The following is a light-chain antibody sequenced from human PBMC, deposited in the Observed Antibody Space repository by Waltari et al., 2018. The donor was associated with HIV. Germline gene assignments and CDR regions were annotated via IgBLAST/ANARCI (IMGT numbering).Light chain of an antibody. J-gene: IGLJ1*01. CDR3: QVWDMTSDHFV. CDR2: DDV. Sequence: LTQPPYVSVAPGQTARVTRGGNNIGDKSDRWYRQKLGQAPVLVVYDDVDRPSGMSDRISGSNSGNTATLFISRADVGDEAEYYCQVWDMTSDHFVFGPGTTVTVL. CDR1: NIGDKS. V-gene: IGLV3-21*02.